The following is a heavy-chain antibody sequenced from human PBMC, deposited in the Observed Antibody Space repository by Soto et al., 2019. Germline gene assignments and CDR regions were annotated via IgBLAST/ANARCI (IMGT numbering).Heavy chain of an antibody. D-gene: IGHD2-21*02. J-gene: IGHJ3*01. CDR1: GYTFTRYD. Sequence: KRARASVKVSCKATGYTFTRYDINWVRQATGQGHELRGSKNPNSGNTGNAQKCQGRVTMTRNTSISTAYMELSSLRSEYTAEYYCSTAASDAFDCWGQGTMVTVSS. CDR3: STAASDAFDC. V-gene: IGHV1-8*01. CDR2: KNPNSGNT.